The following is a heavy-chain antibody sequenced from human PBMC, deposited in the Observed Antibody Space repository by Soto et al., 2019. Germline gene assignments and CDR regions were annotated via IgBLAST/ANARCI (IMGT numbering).Heavy chain of an antibody. J-gene: IGHJ3*02. CDR1: GFTFSSYG. D-gene: IGHD3-16*01. Sequence: PGGSLRLSCAASGFTFSSYGMHWVRQAPGKGLEWVAVISYDGSNKYYADSVKGRFTISRDNSKNTLYLQMNSLRAEDTAVYYCAKARDGQWGRGYDAFDIWGQGTMVTVS. CDR2: ISYDGSNK. V-gene: IGHV3-30*18. CDR3: AKARDGQWGRGYDAFDI.